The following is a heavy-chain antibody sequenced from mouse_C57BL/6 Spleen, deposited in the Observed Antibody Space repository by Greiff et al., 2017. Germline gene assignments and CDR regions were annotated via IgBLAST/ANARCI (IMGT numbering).Heavy chain of an antibody. J-gene: IGHJ4*01. Sequence: EVKVVESGGGLVKPGGSLKLSCAASGFTFSDYGMHWVRQAPEKGLEWVAYISSGSSTIYYADTVKGRFTISRDNAKNTLFLQMTSLRSEDTAMYYCARQLLYYYAMDYWGKEPQSPSPQ. D-gene: IGHD4-1*02. V-gene: IGHV5-17*01. CDR3: ARQLLYYYAMDY. CDR2: ISSGSSTI. CDR1: GFTFSDYG.